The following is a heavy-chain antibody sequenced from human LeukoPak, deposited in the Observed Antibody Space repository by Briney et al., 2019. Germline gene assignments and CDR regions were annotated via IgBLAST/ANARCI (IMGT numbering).Heavy chain of an antibody. D-gene: IGHD6-13*01. CDR1: GVSVTSGSCY. Sequence: SETLSLTCTVSGVSVTSGSCYWSWIRQPPGKGLEWIGYIFYSGSTNSSPSLKSRVTVSVDTSKNQFSLKLSSVTAADTAVYYCARNTRDSSSWFGLDYWGQGTLVTVPS. V-gene: IGHV4-61*01. CDR2: IFYSGST. J-gene: IGHJ4*02. CDR3: ARNTRDSSSWFGLDY.